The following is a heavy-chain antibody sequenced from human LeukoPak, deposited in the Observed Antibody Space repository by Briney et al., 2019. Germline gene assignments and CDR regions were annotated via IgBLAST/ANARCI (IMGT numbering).Heavy chain of an antibody. V-gene: IGHV3-33*06. CDR1: GFTFSSYG. D-gene: IGHD6-19*01. CDR2: IWYDGSNK. J-gene: IGHJ4*02. CDR3: AKSPYSSGWYYFDY. Sequence: PGGSLRLSCAASGFTFSSYGMHWVRQAPGKGLEWGAVIWYDGSNKYYADSVKGRFTISRDNSKNTLYLQMNSLRAEDTAVYYCAKSPYSSGWYYFDYWGQGTLVTVSS.